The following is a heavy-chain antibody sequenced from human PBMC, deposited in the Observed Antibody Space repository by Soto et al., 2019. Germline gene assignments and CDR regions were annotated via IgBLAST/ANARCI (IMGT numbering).Heavy chain of an antibody. Sequence: QVHLVQSGAEVQKPGASVKVCCKGSGYAFTTYGITWVRQAPGQGLEWMGWISAHNGNTNYAQKLQGRVTVTRDTSTSTAYMELRSLRSDDTAVYYCARGRYGDYWGQGALVTVSS. D-gene: IGHD1-1*01. CDR2: ISAHNGNT. CDR3: ARGRYGDY. J-gene: IGHJ4*02. V-gene: IGHV1-18*01. CDR1: GYAFTTYG.